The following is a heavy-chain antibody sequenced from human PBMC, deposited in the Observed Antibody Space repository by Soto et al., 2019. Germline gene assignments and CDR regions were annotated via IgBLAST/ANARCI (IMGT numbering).Heavy chain of an antibody. V-gene: IGHV3-23*01. CDR2: ISGSGGST. J-gene: IGHJ4*02. CDR3: AKVTMIVVVIMYFDY. Sequence: GGSLRLSCTASGFTFSSYAMSWVRQAPGKGLEWVSAISGSGGSTYYADSVKGRFTISRDNSKNTLYLQMNSLRAEDTAVYYCAKVTMIVVVIMYFDYWGQGTLVTVSS. D-gene: IGHD3-22*01. CDR1: GFTFSSYA.